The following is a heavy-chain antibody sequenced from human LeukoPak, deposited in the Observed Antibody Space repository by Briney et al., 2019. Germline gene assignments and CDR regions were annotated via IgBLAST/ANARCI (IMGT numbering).Heavy chain of an antibody. Sequence: GGSLRLSCAASGFTFSSYAMHWVRQAPGKGLEWVAVISYDGSNKYYADSVKGRFTISRDNSKNTLYLQMNSLRAEDTAVYYCAGDYYDSSGYRDYWGQGTLVTVSS. CDR2: ISYDGSNK. CDR1: GFTFSSYA. V-gene: IGHV3-30*04. D-gene: IGHD3-22*01. J-gene: IGHJ4*02. CDR3: AGDYYDSSGYRDY.